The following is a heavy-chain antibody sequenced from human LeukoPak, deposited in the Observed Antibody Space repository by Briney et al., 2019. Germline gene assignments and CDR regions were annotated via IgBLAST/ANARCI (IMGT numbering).Heavy chain of an antibody. CDR2: IYTSGST. D-gene: IGHD6-6*01. V-gene: IGHV4-4*07. Sequence: PSETLSLTCTVSGGSISSYYWSWIRQPAGKGLEWIGRIYTSGSTNYNPSLKSRVTISVDRSKNQFSLKLSSVTAADTAVYYCARERPQEYSSSPQNGGGYYFDYWGQGTLVTVSS. J-gene: IGHJ4*02. CDR1: GGSISSYY. CDR3: ARERPQEYSSSPQNGGGYYFDY.